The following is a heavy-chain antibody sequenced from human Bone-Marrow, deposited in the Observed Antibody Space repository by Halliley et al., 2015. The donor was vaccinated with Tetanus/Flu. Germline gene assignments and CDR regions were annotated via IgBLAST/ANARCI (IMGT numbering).Heavy chain of an antibody. J-gene: IGHJ4*02. Sequence: QLVQSGAEVRKSGESLKISCKGSGYSFSNHWIAWVRQRPGRGLEWMGIIYPGDSDTSYNPSFEGQVTMSADKSANTAYLHWNALKASDTAVYYCLRRRGGAWYFDFWGQGTLVTISS. CDR2: IYPGDSDT. CDR3: LRRRGGAWYFDF. D-gene: IGHD6-19*01. CDR1: GYSFSNHW. V-gene: IGHV5-51*03.